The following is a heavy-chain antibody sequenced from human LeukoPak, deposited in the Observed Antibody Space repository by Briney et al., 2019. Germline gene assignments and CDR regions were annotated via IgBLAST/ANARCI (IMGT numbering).Heavy chain of an antibody. CDR3: ARRVSDSYGFYYFDY. CDR1: GGSISSSSYY. Sequence: PSETLSLTCTVSGGSISSSSYYWGWIRQPPGKGLEWIGSIYYSGSTYYNPSLKSRVTISVDTSKNQFSLKLSSVTAADTAVCYCARRVSDSYGFYYFDYWGQGTLVTVSS. D-gene: IGHD5-18*01. CDR2: IYYSGST. J-gene: IGHJ4*02. V-gene: IGHV4-39*01.